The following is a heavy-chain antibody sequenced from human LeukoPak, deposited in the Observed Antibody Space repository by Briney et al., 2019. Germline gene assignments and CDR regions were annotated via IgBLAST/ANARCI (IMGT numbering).Heavy chain of an antibody. D-gene: IGHD6-6*01. CDR1: GGSISSSSYY. V-gene: IGHV4-39*07. CDR2: IYYSGRT. Sequence: PSETLSLTCTVSGGSISSSSYYWGWIRQPPGKGLEWIGSIYYSGRTYYNPSLKSRVTISGDTSKNQFSLKLSSVTAADTAVYYCAREVPPNSSYDYWGQGTLVTVSS. CDR3: AREVPPNSSYDY. J-gene: IGHJ4*02.